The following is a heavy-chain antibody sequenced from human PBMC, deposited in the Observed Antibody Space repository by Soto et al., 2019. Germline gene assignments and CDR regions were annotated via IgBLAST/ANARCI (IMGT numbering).Heavy chain of an antibody. J-gene: IGHJ5*02. CDR1: GYTFTSYD. D-gene: IGHD3-10*01. V-gene: IGHV1-8*01. CDR2: MNPNSGDT. CDR3: GRGPGSNSGWFDP. Sequence: QVQLVQSGAEVKKPGASVRVSCKASGYTFTSYDINWVRQATGQGLEWLGWMNPNSGDTGYAQKSQGRVSQNRGNYINTGYKEMSSLASDDTAVYYCGRGPGSNSGWFDPWGQGNRVTVSS.